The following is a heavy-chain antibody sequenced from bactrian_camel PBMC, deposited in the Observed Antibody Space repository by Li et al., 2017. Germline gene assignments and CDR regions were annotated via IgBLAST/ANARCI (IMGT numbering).Heavy chain of an antibody. CDR3: ANLDGHY. J-gene: IGHJ4*01. CDR2: INSGGGRT. CDR1: GYTYNKYC. V-gene: IGHV3S1*01. Sequence: HVQMVESGGGLVLPGGSLRLSCAASGYTYNKYCMGWFRQAPGKELEWVSDINSGGGRTYYADSVKGRFTISRDNAKNTLYLRLNVLKIEDTAMYYCANLDGHYWGQGTQVTV.